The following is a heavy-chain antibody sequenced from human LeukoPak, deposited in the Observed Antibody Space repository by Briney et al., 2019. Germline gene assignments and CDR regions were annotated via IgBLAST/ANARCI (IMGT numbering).Heavy chain of an antibody. D-gene: IGHD3-9*01. Sequence: GGSLRLSCAASEFTFSGYWMSWFRQAPGKGLEWVATIKQDGSETDYVDSVKGRSTISRDNAKNSLYLQMNSLRIEDTAVYYCAREGGYDILTGYYAAEYFQHWGQGTLVTVSS. CDR2: IKQDGSET. J-gene: IGHJ1*01. CDR1: EFTFSGYW. CDR3: AREGGYDILTGYYAAEYFQH. V-gene: IGHV3-7*01.